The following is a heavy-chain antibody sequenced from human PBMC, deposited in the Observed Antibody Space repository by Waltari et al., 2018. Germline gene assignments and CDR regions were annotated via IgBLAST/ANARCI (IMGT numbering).Heavy chain of an antibody. D-gene: IGHD5-12*01. CDR1: AFPFIAHA. CDR2: IRYDGSNK. Sequence: QVQLVESGGGVVQLGGSLSLSCPAPAFPFIAHAVPWVRKAPGKGLEWVAFIRYDGSNKYYADSVKGRFTISRDNSKNTLYLQMNSLRAEDTAVYYCANCRNSGYDYYFDYWGQGTLVTVSS. V-gene: IGHV3-30*02. J-gene: IGHJ4*02. CDR3: ANCRNSGYDYYFDY.